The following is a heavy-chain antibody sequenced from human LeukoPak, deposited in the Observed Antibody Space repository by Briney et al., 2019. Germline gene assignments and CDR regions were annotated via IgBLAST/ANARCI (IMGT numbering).Heavy chain of an antibody. Sequence: PGGSLRLACAASGFSFDDYAMHWVRQAPGKGLEWVSGISWNSGSLDYADSVKGRFTISRDTSRNTVYLQMNSLRAEDTAVYYCARGLTYGPYINFDYWGQGTLVTVSS. CDR1: GFSFDDYA. V-gene: IGHV3-9*01. D-gene: IGHD4-17*01. CDR2: ISWNSGSL. J-gene: IGHJ4*02. CDR3: ARGLTYGPYINFDY.